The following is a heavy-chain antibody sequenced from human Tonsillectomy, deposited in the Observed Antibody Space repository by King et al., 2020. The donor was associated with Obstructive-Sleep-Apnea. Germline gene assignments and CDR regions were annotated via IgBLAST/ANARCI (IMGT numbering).Heavy chain of an antibody. D-gene: IGHD4-23*01. J-gene: IGHJ3*02. CDR2: ISSNGGST. CDR3: ARGQYGGNSHAFDI. Sequence: QLVQSGEGLVQPGGSLRLSCAASGFTFSSYAMHWVRQAPGKGLEYVSAISSNGGSTYYADSVKGRFTISRDNSKNTLYLQMGSLRAEDMAVYYCARGQYGGNSHAFDIWGQGTMVTVSS. CDR1: GFTFSSYA. V-gene: IGHV3-64*02.